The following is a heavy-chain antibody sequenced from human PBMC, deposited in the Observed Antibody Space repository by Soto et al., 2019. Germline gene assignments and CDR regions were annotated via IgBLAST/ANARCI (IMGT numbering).Heavy chain of an antibody. V-gene: IGHV4-31*03. CDR3: ARDFGYYYVMDV. Sequence: SETLSLTCTVSGGSISSGGYYWSWIRQHPGKGLEWIGYIYYSGSTYYNPSLKSRVTISVDTSKNQFSLKLSSVTAADTAVYYCARDFGYYYVMDVWGQGTTVTVSS. D-gene: IGHD3-3*01. CDR1: GGSISSGGYY. CDR2: IYYSGST. J-gene: IGHJ6*01.